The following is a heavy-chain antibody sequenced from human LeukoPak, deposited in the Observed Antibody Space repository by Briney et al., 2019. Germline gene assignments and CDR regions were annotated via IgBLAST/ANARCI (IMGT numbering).Heavy chain of an antibody. D-gene: IGHD3-16*02. Sequence: PSETLSLTCTVYGGSFSGYYWSWIRQSPGKGLEWIGEIHPSGSIHYNPSLESRINISPDTSKNQFSLKLRSVTTADTALYYCARGADPYKIAYWGPGTLVTVSS. CDR3: ARGADPYKIAY. V-gene: IGHV4-34*01. CDR1: GGSFSGYY. J-gene: IGHJ4*02. CDR2: IHPSGSI.